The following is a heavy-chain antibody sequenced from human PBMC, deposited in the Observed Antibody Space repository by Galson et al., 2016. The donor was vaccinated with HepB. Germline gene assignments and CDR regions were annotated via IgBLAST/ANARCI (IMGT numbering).Heavy chain of an antibody. D-gene: IGHD2-2*01. V-gene: IGHV4-39*02. CDR3: ARADLVVVPTSTEWFDP. J-gene: IGHJ5*02. Sequence: YWGWVRQPPGKGLEWIGSAFHNGITYYNPSLRSRVTVSVDASRNQFSLKVTSVTAADTAIYYCARADLVVVPTSTEWFDPWGQGTLVIVSS. CDR1: Y. CDR2: AFHNGIT.